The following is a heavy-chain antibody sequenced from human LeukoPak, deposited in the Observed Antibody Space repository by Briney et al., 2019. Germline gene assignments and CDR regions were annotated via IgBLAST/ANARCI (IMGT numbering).Heavy chain of an antibody. J-gene: IGHJ4*02. V-gene: IGHV3-23*01. CDR3: AKDGEWELLALEY. CDR1: GFTFSSFG. CDR2: ISGSGGST. D-gene: IGHD1-26*01. Sequence: PGRSLRLSCAASGFTFSSFGMHWVRQAPGRGLEWVSDISGSGGSTYYADSVKGRFTISRDNSKNTLYLQMNSLRAEDTAVYYCAKDGEWELLALEYWGQGTLVTVSS.